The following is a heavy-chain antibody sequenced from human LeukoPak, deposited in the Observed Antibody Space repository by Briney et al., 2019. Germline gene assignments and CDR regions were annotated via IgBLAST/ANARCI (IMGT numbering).Heavy chain of an antibody. CDR1: GFTFSSYW. J-gene: IGHJ4*02. CDR3: ARDRNYGSGSYSDY. V-gene: IGHV3-7*01. D-gene: IGHD3-10*01. Sequence: GGSLRLSCAASGFTFSSYWMSWVRQAPGKGLEWVANIKQDGSEKSYVDSVEGRFTISRDNAKNSLYLQMNSLRAEDTAVYYCARDRNYGSGSYSDYWGQGTLVTVSS. CDR2: IKQDGSEK.